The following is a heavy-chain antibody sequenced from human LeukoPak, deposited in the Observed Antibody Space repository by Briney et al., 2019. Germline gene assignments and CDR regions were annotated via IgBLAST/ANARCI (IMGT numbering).Heavy chain of an antibody. CDR2: ISVSGGST. CDR1: GFTFSSYG. D-gene: IGHD3-10*01. J-gene: IGHJ3*02. Sequence: GGTLRLSCAASGFTFSSYGMSWVRQAPGKGLEWVSVISVSGGSTYYADSVKGRFTISRDNPKNTLYLQMNSLRAEDTAVYYCAKSALGSRRSGAFDIWGQGTMVTVSS. CDR3: AKSALGSRRSGAFDI. V-gene: IGHV3-23*01.